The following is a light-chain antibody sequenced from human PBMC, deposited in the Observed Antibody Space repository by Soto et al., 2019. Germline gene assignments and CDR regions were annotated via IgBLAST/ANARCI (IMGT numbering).Light chain of an antibody. CDR2: XVS. CDR3: CSYAGTYTYV. V-gene: IGLV2-11*01. CDR1: SSDVGGYNY. Sequence: QSALTQPRSVSGSPGQSVAISCTGTSSDVGGYNYVSWYQQHPGKAPKLMIXXVSKRPXXXXXXXSGSKSGNTASLTISGXXXXXXXXXYCCSYAGTYTYVFGTGTKVTVL. J-gene: IGLJ1*01.